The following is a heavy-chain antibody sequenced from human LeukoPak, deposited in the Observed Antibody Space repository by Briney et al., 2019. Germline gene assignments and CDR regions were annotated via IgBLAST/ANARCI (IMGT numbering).Heavy chain of an antibody. CDR3: TTDFLKYGATFDY. D-gene: IGHD4-17*01. J-gene: IGHJ4*02. Sequence: GGSLRLSCAASGFTFNHAWMNWVRQAPGKGLEWVGRIKKTTDGATTDYAAPVKDRFTISRDDSKDTLFLQMNSLKTEDTDVYYCTTDFLKYGATFDYWGQGSLVTVSS. CDR1: GFTFNHAW. V-gene: IGHV3-15*01. CDR2: IKKTTDGATT.